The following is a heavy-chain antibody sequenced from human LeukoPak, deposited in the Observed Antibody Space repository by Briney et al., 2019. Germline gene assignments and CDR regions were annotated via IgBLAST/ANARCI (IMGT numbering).Heavy chain of an antibody. J-gene: IGHJ4*02. Sequence: ASVKVSCKASGYSFTRFGITWVRQAPGQGLEWMGWISALYGHTNYAQKFQGRVTMTTDTSTSTAYMELRSLRSDDTAVYYCARDFYHGHCAGLSCFLLDSWGQGALSSSPQ. CDR3: ARDFYHGHCAGLSCFLLDS. V-gene: IGHV1-18*01. CDR1: GYSFTRFG. D-gene: IGHD2-8*02. CDR2: ISALYGHT.